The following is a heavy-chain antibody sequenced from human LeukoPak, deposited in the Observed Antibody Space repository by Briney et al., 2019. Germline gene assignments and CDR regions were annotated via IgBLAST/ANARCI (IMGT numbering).Heavy chain of an antibody. CDR2: ISAYNGNT. V-gene: IGHV1-18*01. CDR1: GYTFTNYG. Sequence: AASVTLSCNASGYTFTNYGITWVRQPPGQGLEWMGWISAYNGNTNYAQKLQGIVTMTTDTSTSTDYMEVTSLRSDDTAVYYCARDYYSGSYYGEYWGQGTLVTVSS. D-gene: IGHD1-26*01. J-gene: IGHJ4*02. CDR3: ARDYYSGSYYGEY.